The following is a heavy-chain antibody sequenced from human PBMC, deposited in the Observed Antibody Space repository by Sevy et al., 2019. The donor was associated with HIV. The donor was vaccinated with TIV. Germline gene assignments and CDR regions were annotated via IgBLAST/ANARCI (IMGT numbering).Heavy chain of an antibody. CDR1: GFSFSWYW. Sequence: GGSLRLSCAASGFSFSWYWMSWVRQTPEKGLEWVANIKQDGSEKNYVDSVKGRFTISRDNAKNSLYLQMNSLRAEHTAVYYCASKGGSRLNDAFDTWGQGTMVTVSS. CDR3: ASKGGSRLNDAFDT. V-gene: IGHV3-7*01. J-gene: IGHJ3*02. CDR2: IKQDGSEK. D-gene: IGHD3-10*01.